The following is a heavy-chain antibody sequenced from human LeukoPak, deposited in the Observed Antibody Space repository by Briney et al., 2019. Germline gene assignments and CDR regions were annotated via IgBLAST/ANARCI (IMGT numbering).Heavy chain of an antibody. D-gene: IGHD3-10*01. CDR3: ARVSLSRGVIFLDV. V-gene: IGHV1-18*01. CDR2: ISAYNGNT. CDR1: GYTFTSYG. J-gene: IGHJ6*04. Sequence: ASVKVSCKASGYTFTSYGISWVRQAPGQGLEWMGWISAYNGNTNYAQKLQGRVTMTTDTSTSTAYMELRSLRSDDTAVYYCARVSLSRGVIFLDVWGKGTTVTISS.